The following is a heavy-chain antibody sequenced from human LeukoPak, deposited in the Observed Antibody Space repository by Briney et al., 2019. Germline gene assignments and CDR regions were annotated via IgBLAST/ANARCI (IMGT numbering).Heavy chain of an antibody. D-gene: IGHD2-21*01. CDR2: MNPNSGNT. CDR1: GYTFTSYG. J-gene: IGHJ6*03. V-gene: IGHV1-8*03. CDR3: SRGRRVVVFDILYYMDV. Sequence: ASVKVSCKASGYTFTSYGISWVRQAPGQGLEWMGWMNPNSGNTGYAQKFQGRDTITRNTSISTAYMELSSLRSEDTAVYYCSRGRRVVVFDILYYMDVWGKGTTVAVSS.